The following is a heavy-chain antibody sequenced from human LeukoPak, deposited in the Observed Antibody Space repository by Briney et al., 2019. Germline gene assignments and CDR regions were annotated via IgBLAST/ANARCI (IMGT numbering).Heavy chain of an antibody. V-gene: IGHV1-18*01. D-gene: IGHD3-10*01. CDR1: GYTFTSYG. Sequence: ASVKVSCKASGYTFTSYGISWVRQAPGQGLEWMGWISAYNGNTNYAQKLQGRVTMTTDTSTSTAYMELSRLRSDDTAVYYCARDDPSIVRGVIIELFDYWGQGTLVTVSS. J-gene: IGHJ4*02. CDR2: ISAYNGNT. CDR3: ARDDPSIVRGVIIELFDY.